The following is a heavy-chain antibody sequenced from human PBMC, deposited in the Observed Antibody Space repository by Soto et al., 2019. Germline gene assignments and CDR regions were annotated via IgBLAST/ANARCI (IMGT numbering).Heavy chain of an antibody. V-gene: IGHV1-18*04. CDR1: GYTFTSNS. D-gene: IGHD6-19*01. Sequence: SVKVSCKASGYTFTSNSLGWVRQAPSQGLEWMGWLNVYNRNTKYAQQLQGRVTLTTDTSTSTAYMDLRSLRSDDTAVYYCARIRSASSGWLSDYGGKGTLV. CDR2: LNVYNRNT. J-gene: IGHJ4*02. CDR3: ARIRSASSGWLSDY.